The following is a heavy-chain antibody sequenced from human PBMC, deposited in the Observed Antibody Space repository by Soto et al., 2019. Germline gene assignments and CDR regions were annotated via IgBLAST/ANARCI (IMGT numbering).Heavy chain of an antibody. Sequence: ESVGGVVQPGRSLRLSCAASGFTFSSYAMHWVRQAPGKGLEWVAVISYDGSNKYYADSVEGRFTISRDNSKNTLYLQMNSLRAEDTAVYYCARDRGGSSGWPPGYWGQGTLVTVSS. V-gene: IGHV3-30-3*01. CDR1: GFTFSSYA. CDR3: ARDRGGSSGWPPGY. CDR2: ISYDGSNK. D-gene: IGHD6-19*01. J-gene: IGHJ4*02.